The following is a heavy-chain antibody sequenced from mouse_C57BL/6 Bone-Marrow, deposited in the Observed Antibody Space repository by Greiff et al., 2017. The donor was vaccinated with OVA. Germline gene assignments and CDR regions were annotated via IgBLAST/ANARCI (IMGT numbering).Heavy chain of an antibody. CDR1: GFTFSDFY. J-gene: IGHJ4*01. Sequence: EVKVVESGGGLVQSGRSLRLSCATSGFTFSDFYMEWVRQAPGKGLEWIAASRNKANDYTTEYSASVKGRFIVSRDTSQSILYLQMNALRAEDTAIYDCARDAGGSRGAMDYWGQGTSVTVSS. CDR3: ARDAGGSRGAMDY. V-gene: IGHV7-1*01. D-gene: IGHD1-1*01. CDR2: SRNKANDYTT.